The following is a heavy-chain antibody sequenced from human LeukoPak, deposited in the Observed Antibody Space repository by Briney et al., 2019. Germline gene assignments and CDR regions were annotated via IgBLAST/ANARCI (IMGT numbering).Heavy chain of an antibody. CDR3: ARKYSSSWYADY. V-gene: IGHV3-33*08. Sequence: GGSLRLSCVASGFAFSSYGMHWVRQAPGKGLEWVAVIWYDGSNKYYADSVKGRFTISRDSSKNTLYLQMNSLRAEDTAVYYCARKYSSSWYADYWGQGTLVTVSS. D-gene: IGHD6-13*01. CDR1: GFAFSSYG. J-gene: IGHJ4*02. CDR2: IWYDGSNK.